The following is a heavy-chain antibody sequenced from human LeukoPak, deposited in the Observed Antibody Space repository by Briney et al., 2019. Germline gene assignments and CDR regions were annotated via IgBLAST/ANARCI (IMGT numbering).Heavy chain of an antibody. CDR2: ITGSGGST. V-gene: IGHV3-23*01. CDR1: GFTFSNYD. CDR3: ARGNYDILTGLDY. Sequence: PGGSLRLSCAASGFTFSNYDMSWVRQAPGSGLEWVSGITGSGGSTYYAGSVKGRFTVSRDNSKTTLYLQMNSLRAEDTAVYYCARGNYDILTGLDYWGQGTLVTVSS. D-gene: IGHD3-9*01. J-gene: IGHJ4*02.